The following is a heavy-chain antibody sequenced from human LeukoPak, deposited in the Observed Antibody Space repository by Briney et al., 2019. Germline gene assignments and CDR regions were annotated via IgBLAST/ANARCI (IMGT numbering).Heavy chain of an antibody. D-gene: IGHD5-18*01. CDR1: YGSISDISYY. J-gene: IGHJ6*03. CDR2: IYYSGST. Sequence: PSETLSLTCTVSYGSISDISYYWGWIRQPPGKGLEWIGYIYYSGSTNYKSSLKSRVTISVDTSKNQFSLKLSSVTAADTAVYYCARTTEGGYSYGYFYYYYMTSGAKGPRSPSP. V-gene: IGHV4-61*05. CDR3: ARTTEGGYSYGYFYYYYMTS.